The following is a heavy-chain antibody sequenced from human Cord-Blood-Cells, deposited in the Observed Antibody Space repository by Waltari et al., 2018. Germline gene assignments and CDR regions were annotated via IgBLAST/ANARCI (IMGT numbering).Heavy chain of an antibody. CDR3: ARDFSEVAARYYYYGMDV. CDR2: IKPSGGRT. D-gene: IGHD6-6*01. V-gene: IGHV1-46*01. Sequence: QVQLVQSGAEVKKPGASVKVSCKASGYTFTSYYMHWVRQAPGQGLEWMGRIKPSGGRTSYEQKFQGRVTMTRDTSTSTVYMELSSLRSEDTAVYYCARDFSEVAARYYYYGMDVWGQGTTVTVSS. J-gene: IGHJ6*02. CDR1: GYTFTSYY.